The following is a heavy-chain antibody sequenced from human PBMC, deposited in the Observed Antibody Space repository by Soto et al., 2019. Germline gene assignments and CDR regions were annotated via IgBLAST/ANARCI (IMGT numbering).Heavy chain of an antibody. D-gene: IGHD3-3*01. CDR2: IYYSGST. J-gene: IGHJ4*02. Sequence: SETLSLTCTVSGGSISSYYWSWIRQPPGKGLEWIGYIYYSGSTNYNPSLNSRVTISVDTSKNQFSLKLSSVTAADTAVYYCARGNSDFWSAFDYWRQGTLVTVSS. CDR3: ARGNSDFWSAFDY. V-gene: IGHV4-59*01. CDR1: GGSISSYY.